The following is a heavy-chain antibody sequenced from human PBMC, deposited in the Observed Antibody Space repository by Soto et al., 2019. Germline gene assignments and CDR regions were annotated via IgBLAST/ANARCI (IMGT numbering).Heavy chain of an antibody. CDR1: GYTFTSYD. D-gene: IGHD4-17*01. Sequence: QVQLVQSGAEVKKPGASVKVSCKASGYTFTSYDINWVRQATGQGLEYLGWMNPNSGNTGYVQKFQGRVTMTRNTCISTAYMELSSLRSEDTAVYYCARGVKYGDYSRWCDPWGQGTLVTVSS. CDR3: ARGVKYGDYSRWCDP. CDR2: MNPNSGNT. V-gene: IGHV1-8*01. J-gene: IGHJ5*02.